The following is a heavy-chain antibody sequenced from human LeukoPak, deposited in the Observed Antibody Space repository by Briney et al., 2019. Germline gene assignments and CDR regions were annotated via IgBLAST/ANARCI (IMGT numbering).Heavy chain of an antibody. J-gene: IGHJ4*02. V-gene: IGHV3-74*01. D-gene: IGHD2-8*01. Sequence: GGSLRLSCAASGFTFRNYWMHWARQVPGKGLVWVSRINPDGTSPHYADSVKGRFTISRDNARNILYLQMNSLRVEDTTIYYCVRGTNDWTGIDYWGQGILVTVSS. CDR2: INPDGTSP. CDR1: GFTFRNYW. CDR3: VRGTNDWTGIDY.